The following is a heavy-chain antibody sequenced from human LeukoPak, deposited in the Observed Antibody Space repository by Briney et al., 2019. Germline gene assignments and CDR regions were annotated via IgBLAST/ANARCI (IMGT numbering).Heavy chain of an antibody. J-gene: IGHJ3*02. CDR1: GGSISSYY. Sequence: SETLSLTCTVSGGSISSYYWSWIRQPPGKGLEWIGYIYYSGSTNYNPSLKSRVTISVDTSKNQFPLKLSSVTAADTAVYYCARELVREGAFDIWGQGTMVTVSS. CDR3: ARELVREGAFDI. CDR2: IYYSGST. D-gene: IGHD6-13*01. V-gene: IGHV4-59*12.